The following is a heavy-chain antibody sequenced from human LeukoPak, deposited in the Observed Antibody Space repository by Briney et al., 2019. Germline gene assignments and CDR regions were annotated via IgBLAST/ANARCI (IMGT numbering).Heavy chain of an antibody. CDR1: GFTFSSYA. V-gene: IGHV3-23*01. Sequence: GRSLRLSCAASGFTFSSYAMSWVRQAPGKGLEWVSAISGSGGSTYYADSVKGRFTISRDNSKNTLYLQMNSLRAEDTAVYYCAKDPENSSSWYFDYWGQGTLVTVSS. CDR3: AKDPENSSSWYFDY. D-gene: IGHD6-13*01. J-gene: IGHJ4*02. CDR2: ISGSGGST.